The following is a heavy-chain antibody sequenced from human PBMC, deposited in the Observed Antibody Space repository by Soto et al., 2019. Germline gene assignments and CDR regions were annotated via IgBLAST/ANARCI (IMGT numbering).Heavy chain of an antibody. V-gene: IGHV3-23*01. D-gene: IGHD3-9*01. CDR2: ISGSGGST. Sequence: VRLSCAASGFTFSSYAMSWVRQAPGKGLGWVSAISGSGGSTYYADSVKGRFTISRDNSKNTLYLQMNSLRAEDTAVYYCAKGILTGYPTQNYYYGMDVWGQGTTVTVSS. CDR1: GFTFSSYA. J-gene: IGHJ6*02. CDR3: AKGILTGYPTQNYYYGMDV.